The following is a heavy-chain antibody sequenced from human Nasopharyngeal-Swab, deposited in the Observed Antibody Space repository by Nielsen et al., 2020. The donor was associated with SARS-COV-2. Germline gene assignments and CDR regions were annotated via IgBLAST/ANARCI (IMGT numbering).Heavy chain of an antibody. J-gene: IGHJ6*02. CDR1: GFTFSNYG. Sequence: GESLKISCVASGFTFSNYGMHWVRQAPGKGLEWVAIISYDGSNKNYGDSVKGRLTISRDNTNNTLYLQMNSLRDEDTAVYYCAGGTGTTSLYYYYYGMDVWGQGTTVTVSS. CDR2: ISYDGSNK. V-gene: IGHV3-30*03. CDR3: AGGTGTTSLYYYYYGMDV. D-gene: IGHD1-1*01.